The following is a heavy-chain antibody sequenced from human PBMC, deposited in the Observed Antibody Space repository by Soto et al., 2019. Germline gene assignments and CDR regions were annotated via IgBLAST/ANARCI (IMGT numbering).Heavy chain of an antibody. CDR2: LSASGTNT. V-gene: IGHV3-23*01. D-gene: IGHD6-19*01. CDR3: ARRMAFTTGWYFDY. CDR1: GFTFSNHA. Sequence: EVQLLESGGVLVQPGGSLRLSCAASGFTFSNHAMSWVRQAPGKGLEWVSGLSASGTNTYYADSVKGRFTISRDNSQNILYLQMNSLRAEDTALYYRARRMAFTTGWYFDYWGQGTLVTVSS. J-gene: IGHJ4*02.